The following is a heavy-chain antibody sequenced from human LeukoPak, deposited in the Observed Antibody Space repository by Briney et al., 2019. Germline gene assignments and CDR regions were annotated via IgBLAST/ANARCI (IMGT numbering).Heavy chain of an antibody. CDR1: GGSFSGYY. CDR3: ARRYSSSWYWNWYFDL. CDR2: INHSGST. D-gene: IGHD6-13*01. J-gene: IGHJ2*01. V-gene: IGHV4-34*01. Sequence: SETLSLTCAVYGGSFSGYYWSWIRQPPGKGLEWIGEINHSGSTNYNPSLKIRVTISVDTSKNQFSLKLSSVTAADTAVYYCARRYSSSWYWNWYFDLWGRGTLVTVSS.